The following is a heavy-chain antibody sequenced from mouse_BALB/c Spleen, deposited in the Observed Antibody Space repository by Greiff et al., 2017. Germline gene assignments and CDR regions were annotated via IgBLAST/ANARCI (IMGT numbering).Heavy chain of an antibody. CDR3: ARTGRYHGLFAY. CDR2: IWGDGST. CDR1: GFSLTGYG. V-gene: IGHV2-6-7*01. D-gene: IGHD1-1*01. Sequence: VQVVESGPGLVAPSQSLSITCTVSGFSLTGYGVNWVRQPPGKGLEWLGMIWGDGSTDYNSALKSRLSISKDNSKSQVFLKMNSLQTDDTAWYYCARTGRYHGLFAYWGQGTLVTVSA. J-gene: IGHJ3*01.